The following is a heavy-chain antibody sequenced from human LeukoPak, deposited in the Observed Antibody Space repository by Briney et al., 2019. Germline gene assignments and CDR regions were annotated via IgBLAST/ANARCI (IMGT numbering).Heavy chain of an antibody. Sequence: SVKVSCKASGYTFTSYGISWVRQAPGQGLEWMGGIIPIFGTANYAQKFQGRVTITADESTSTAYMELSSLRSEDTAVYYCARAVSGYDFGFYYGMDVWGQGTTVTVSS. D-gene: IGHD5-12*01. CDR1: GYTFTSYG. J-gene: IGHJ6*02. CDR3: ARAVSGYDFGFYYGMDV. CDR2: IIPIFGTA. V-gene: IGHV1-69*13.